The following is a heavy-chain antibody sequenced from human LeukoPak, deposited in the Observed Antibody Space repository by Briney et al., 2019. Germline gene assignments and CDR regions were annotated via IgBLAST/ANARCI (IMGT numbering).Heavy chain of an antibody. CDR2: IYYSGST. CDR1: GGSISSYY. CDR3: ARESSLLRSTDY. Sequence: PSETLSLTCTVSGGSISSYYWSWIRQPPGKGLEWIGYIYYSGSTNYNPSLKSRVTISVDTSKNQFSLKLSSVTAADTAVYYCARESSLLRSTDYWGQGTLVTVSS. V-gene: IGHV4-59*01. D-gene: IGHD3-3*01. J-gene: IGHJ4*02.